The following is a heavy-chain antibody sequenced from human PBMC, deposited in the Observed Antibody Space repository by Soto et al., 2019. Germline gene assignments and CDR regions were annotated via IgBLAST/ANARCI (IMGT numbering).Heavy chain of an antibody. CDR1: GFTFSSYG. Sequence: QVQPVESGGGVVQPGRSLRLSCAASGFTFSSYGMHWVRQAPGKGLEWVAVISYDGSNKYYADSVKGRFTISRDNSKNTLYLQMNSLRAEDTAVYYCAKDYGGYCSGGSCYSGPFDYWGQGTLVTVSS. CDR2: ISYDGSNK. V-gene: IGHV3-30*18. D-gene: IGHD2-15*01. J-gene: IGHJ4*02. CDR3: AKDYGGYCSGGSCYSGPFDY.